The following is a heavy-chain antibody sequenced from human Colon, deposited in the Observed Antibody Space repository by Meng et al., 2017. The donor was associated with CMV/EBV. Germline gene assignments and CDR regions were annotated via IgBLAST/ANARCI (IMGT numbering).Heavy chain of an antibody. D-gene: IGHD1-26*01. Sequence: GGSLRLSCVASGFTFSSYEMNWVRQAPGKGLEWVAYITNRGGTIYYADSVKGRFTISRDNSKNTLYLQMNSLRGEDTAVYYCAKDGQEWELLQYYYGMDVWGQGTMVTVSS. J-gene: IGHJ6*02. V-gene: IGHV3-48*03. CDR2: ITNRGGTI. CDR1: GFTFSSYE. CDR3: AKDGQEWELLQYYYGMDV.